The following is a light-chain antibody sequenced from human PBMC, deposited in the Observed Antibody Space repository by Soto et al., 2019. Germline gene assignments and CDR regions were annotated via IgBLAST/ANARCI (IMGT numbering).Light chain of an antibody. V-gene: IGKV3-20*01. CDR1: QSVSSNY. Sequence: ETVLTQSPGTLSLSPGERATLSCRASQSVSSNYLAWYQHIPGQAPRLFIYGASTRATGIPDRLSGSGSGTDFTLNISRLEPEDFAVYYCQQFDRSLPSWTFGQGTKVE. CDR3: QQFDRSLPSWT. CDR2: GAS. J-gene: IGKJ1*01.